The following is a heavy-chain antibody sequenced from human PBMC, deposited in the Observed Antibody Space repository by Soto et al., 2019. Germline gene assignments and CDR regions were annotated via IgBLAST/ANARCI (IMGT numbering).Heavy chain of an antibody. CDR3: ARDALEDIVLVPAAQPGDTLFDY. CDR1: GYTFTSYG. J-gene: IGHJ4*01. V-gene: IGHV1-18*01. Sequence: ASVKVSCKASGYTFTSYGISWVRQAPGQGLEWMGWNSAYNGNTNYAQKLQGRVTMTTDTSTSTAYMELRSLRSDDTAVYYCARDALEDIVLVPAAQPGDTLFDYWG. D-gene: IGHD2-2*01. CDR2: NSAYNGNT.